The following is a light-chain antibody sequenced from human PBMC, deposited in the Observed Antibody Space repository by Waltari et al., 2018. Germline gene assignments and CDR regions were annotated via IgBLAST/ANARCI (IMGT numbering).Light chain of an antibody. J-gene: IGKJ4*01. CDR3: QQSYTSPLT. Sequence: DIQMTQSPSSLSASVGDGVTIACRASQSISSHLNWYQQKPGKTPKLLIYAASSLQSGVPSRFSGSGSGTDFTLTISSLQPEDFASYYCQQSYTSPLTFGGGTKVEIK. V-gene: IGKV1-39*01. CDR2: AAS. CDR1: QSISSH.